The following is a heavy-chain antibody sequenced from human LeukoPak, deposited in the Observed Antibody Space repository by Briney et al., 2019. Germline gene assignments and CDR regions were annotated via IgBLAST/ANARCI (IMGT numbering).Heavy chain of an antibody. Sequence: ASVKVSCKASGGTFSSYAISWVRQAPGQGLEWMGGIIPIFGTANYAQKFQGRVTITTDESTSTAYMELSSLRSEDTAVYYCARELRSLEWLRAFDIWGQGTMVTVSS. CDR3: ARELRSLEWLRAFDI. CDR2: IIPIFGTA. J-gene: IGHJ3*02. D-gene: IGHD3-3*01. CDR1: GGTFSSYA. V-gene: IGHV1-69*05.